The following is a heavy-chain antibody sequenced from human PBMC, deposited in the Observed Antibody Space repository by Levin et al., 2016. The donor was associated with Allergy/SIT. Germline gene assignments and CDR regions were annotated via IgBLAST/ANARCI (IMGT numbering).Heavy chain of an antibody. CDR1: GGSVNGYY. J-gene: IGHJ4*02. D-gene: IGHD3-10*02. V-gene: IGHV4-59*08. Sequence: SETLSLTCTVSGGSVNGYYWSWIRQPPEKGLEWIAYIFSNGATLYNPSLQSRASISIDTSKNQISLKLSSLTAADTAVYYCARHDNVAVFRNGCDYWGQGALVTVSS. CDR3: ARHDNVAVFRNGCDY. CDR2: IFSNGAT.